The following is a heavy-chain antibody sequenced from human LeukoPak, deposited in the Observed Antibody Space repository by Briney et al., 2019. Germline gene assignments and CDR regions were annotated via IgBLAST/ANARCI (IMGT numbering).Heavy chain of an antibody. CDR2: ISSNGGST. D-gene: IGHD3-22*01. CDR1: GFTFSSYA. J-gene: IGHJ3*02. V-gene: IGHV3-64*01. Sequence: PGGSLRLSCAASGFTFSSYAMHWVRQAPGKGLEYVSAISSNGGSTYYANSVKGRFTISRDNSKNTLYLQMGSLRAEDMAVYYCAREAARAMIRRAFDIWGQGTMVTVSS. CDR3: AREAARAMIRRAFDI.